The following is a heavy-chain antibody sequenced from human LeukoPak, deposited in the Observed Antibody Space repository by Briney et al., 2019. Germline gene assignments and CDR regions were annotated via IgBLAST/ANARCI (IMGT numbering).Heavy chain of an antibody. Sequence: GGSLRLSCAASGFPVSYSYMSWVRQAPGKGLEWVSVIYSGGSTYYADSVKGRFTISRDTSNNTLYLQMNSLRADDTAVYYCARDQAANYFDCWGQGTLVTVSS. CDR2: IYSGGST. CDR3: ARDQAANYFDC. D-gene: IGHD2-15*01. V-gene: IGHV3-53*01. CDR1: GFPVSYSY. J-gene: IGHJ4*01.